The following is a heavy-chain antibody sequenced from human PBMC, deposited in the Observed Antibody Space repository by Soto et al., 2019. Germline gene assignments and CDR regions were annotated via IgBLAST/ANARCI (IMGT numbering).Heavy chain of an antibody. CDR2: IYYTGST. CDR1: GAAINSYY. D-gene: IGHD3-22*01. J-gene: IGHJ4*02. V-gene: IGHV4-59*01. Sequence: TSEPLSLTCTVSGAAINSYYLTWIRQAPGMGLEWIGYIYYTGSTNYNPSLESRVTVSVDRSRNQFSLELRSVTAADTAVYYCARVDGYFFFFDNWGQGTQVTVS. CDR3: ARVDGYFFFFDN.